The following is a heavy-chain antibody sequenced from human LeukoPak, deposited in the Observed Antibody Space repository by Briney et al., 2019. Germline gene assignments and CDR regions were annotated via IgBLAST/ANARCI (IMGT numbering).Heavy chain of an antibody. J-gene: IGHJ4*02. D-gene: IGHD3-16*02. Sequence: GASVKVSCKASGYTFTSYYMHWVRQAPGQGLEWMGIINPSGGSTSYAQKFQGRVTMTRDTSTSTVYMELSSLRSEDTAVYYCARVPRGVIVGGYFDYWGQGTLVTVSS. CDR3: ARVPRGVIVGGYFDY. CDR2: INPSGGST. CDR1: GYTFTSYY. V-gene: IGHV1-46*01.